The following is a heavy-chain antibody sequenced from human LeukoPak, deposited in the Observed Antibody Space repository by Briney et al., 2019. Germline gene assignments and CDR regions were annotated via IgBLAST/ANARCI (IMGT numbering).Heavy chain of an antibody. CDR2: IYYSGST. V-gene: IGHV4-39*07. Sequence: PSETLSLTCTVSGGSISSSSYYWGWIRQPPGKGLEWIGSIYYSGSTYYNPSLKSRVTISVDTSKNQFSLKLSSVTAADTAVYYCARHGSTGDTDYWGQGTLVTVSS. J-gene: IGHJ4*02. CDR1: GGSISSSSYY. CDR3: ARHGSTGDTDY. D-gene: IGHD2-8*02.